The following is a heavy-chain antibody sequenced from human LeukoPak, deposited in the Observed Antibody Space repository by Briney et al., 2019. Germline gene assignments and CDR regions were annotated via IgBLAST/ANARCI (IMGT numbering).Heavy chain of an antibody. CDR3: AREDYGSGSYYIDY. V-gene: IGHV3-21*01. D-gene: IGHD3-10*01. J-gene: IGHJ4*02. CDR2: ISSSSSYI. Sequence: GGSLRLSCAASGFTFSSYSMNWVRQAPGKGLEWVSSISSSSSYIYYADSVKGRFTISRDNAKNSLYLQMNSLRAEDTAVYYCAREDYGSGSYYIDYWGQGTLVTVSS. CDR1: GFTFSSYS.